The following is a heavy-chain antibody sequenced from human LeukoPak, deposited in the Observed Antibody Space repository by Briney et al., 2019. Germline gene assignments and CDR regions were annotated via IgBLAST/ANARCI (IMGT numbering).Heavy chain of an antibody. CDR1: GFTFSSHW. V-gene: IGHV3-7*03. J-gene: IGHJ4*02. CDR2: IKQDGSEK. D-gene: IGHD3-3*01. Sequence: GGSLRLSCAASGFTFSSHWMSWVRQTPGKGLERVATIKQDGSEKYYADSLNGPFTISRDNTRNSLSLQMNSLRAEDTGIYYCARDFGRPTTFDYWGQGTLVTVSS. CDR3: ARDFGRPTTFDY.